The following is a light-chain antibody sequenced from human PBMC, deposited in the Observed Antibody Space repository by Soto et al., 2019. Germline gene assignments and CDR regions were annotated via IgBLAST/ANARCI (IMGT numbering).Light chain of an antibody. CDR3: QQYYTSPPT. V-gene: IGKV4-1*01. CDR2: WAS. J-gene: IGKJ4*01. Sequence: DIVMTQSPDSLAVTLGERATINCKSSQSVLYSSTNKNYLAWYQQKPGQPPKLLIYWASTREFGVPDRFSGSGSGTDFTLTISSLQAEDGAVYYCQQYYTSPPTFGGGTKVEIK. CDR1: QSVLYSSTNKNY.